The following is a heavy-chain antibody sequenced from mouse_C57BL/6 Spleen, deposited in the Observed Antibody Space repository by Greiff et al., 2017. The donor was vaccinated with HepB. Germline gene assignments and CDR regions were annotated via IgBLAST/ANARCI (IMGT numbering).Heavy chain of an antibody. J-gene: IGHJ2*01. Sequence: QVQLQQPGAELVKPGASVKLSCKASGYTFTSYWMQWVKQRPGQGLEWIGEIDPSDSYTNYNQKFKGKATLTVDTSSSTAYMQLSSLTSEDSAVYYCARAAQDPYYFDYWGQGTTLTVSS. V-gene: IGHV1-50*01. CDR2: IDPSDSYT. CDR3: ARAAQDPYYFDY. D-gene: IGHD3-2*02. CDR1: GYTFTSYW.